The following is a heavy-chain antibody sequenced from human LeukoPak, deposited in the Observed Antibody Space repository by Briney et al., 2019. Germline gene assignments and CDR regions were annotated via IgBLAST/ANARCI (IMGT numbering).Heavy chain of an antibody. D-gene: IGHD6-13*01. Sequence: GRSLRLSCAASGFTFDDYAMHWVRQAPGKGLEWVSGISWNSGGIGYGDSVKGRFTISRDNAKNSLYLQINSLRAEDTALYYCAKDFGKSSSWFDYWGQGVPVTVSS. CDR2: ISWNSGGI. J-gene: IGHJ5*01. V-gene: IGHV3-9*01. CDR1: GFTFDDYA. CDR3: AKDFGKSSSWFDY.